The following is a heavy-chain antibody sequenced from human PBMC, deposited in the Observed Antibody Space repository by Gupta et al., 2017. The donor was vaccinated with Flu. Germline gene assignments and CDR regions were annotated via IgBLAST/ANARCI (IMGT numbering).Heavy chain of an antibody. J-gene: IGHJ4*02. CDR1: GLSRRTSGMR. Sequence: QFTLKESGPAVVNPTQTLTLTCSFSGLSRRTSGMRVGWMRQPSGKALECRARIDWDDDKFYSRSLKTSLTISKDTSKTQVVLTMTNMHPVDTATYYCTPFIAAAGTNYFDYWGQGTLVTVSS. D-gene: IGHD6-13*01. V-gene: IGHV2-70*04. CDR3: TPFIAAAGTNYFDY. CDR2: IDWDDDK.